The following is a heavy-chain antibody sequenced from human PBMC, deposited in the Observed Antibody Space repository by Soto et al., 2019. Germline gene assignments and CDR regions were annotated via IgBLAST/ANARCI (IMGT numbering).Heavy chain of an antibody. CDR2: ISAYNGNT. D-gene: IGHD3-22*01. J-gene: IGHJ4*02. CDR1: GYTFTSYG. Sequence: SSVKVSCKASGYTFTSYGISWGRQAPGQGLEWMGWISAYNGNTNYAQKLQGRVTMTTDTSTSTAYMELRSLRSDDTAVYSCAREASAFYDSSCYSSSYYFYFRRQRSLVIASS. CDR3: AREASAFYDSSCYSSSYYFYF. V-gene: IGHV1-18*01.